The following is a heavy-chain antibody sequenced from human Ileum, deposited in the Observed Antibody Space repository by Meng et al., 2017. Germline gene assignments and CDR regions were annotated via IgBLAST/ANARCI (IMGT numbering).Heavy chain of an antibody. CDR2: VSNDGSVE. V-gene: IGHV3-30*04. CDR1: GFTFSTYA. D-gene: IGHD3-10*01. Sequence: GESLKISCLASGFTFSTYAMHWVRQAPGKGLEWMAVVSNDGSVEYYAESVKGRFTISRDNPKNTLNLQINSLRAEDTAVYYCAREKSRFGELELWGQGTRVTVSS. CDR3: AREKSRFGELEL. J-gene: IGHJ4*02.